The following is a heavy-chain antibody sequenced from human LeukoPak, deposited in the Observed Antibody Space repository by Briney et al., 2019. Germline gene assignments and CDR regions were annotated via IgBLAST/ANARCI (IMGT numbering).Heavy chain of an antibody. CDR3: ARETPANWSGAPAFDY. Sequence: GGSLRLSCAASGFIFSNYWMSWVRQAPGKGLEWVANIKQDGSEKYYVDSVKGRFTISRDNAKNSLYLQMDSLRAEDTAVYYCARETPANWSGAPAFDYWGQGTLVTVSS. J-gene: IGHJ4*02. CDR2: IKQDGSEK. D-gene: IGHD3-3*01. V-gene: IGHV3-7*01. CDR1: GFIFSNYW.